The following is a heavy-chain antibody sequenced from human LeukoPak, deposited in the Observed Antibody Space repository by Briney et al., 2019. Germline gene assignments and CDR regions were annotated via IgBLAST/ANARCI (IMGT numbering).Heavy chain of an antibody. J-gene: IGHJ4*02. D-gene: IGHD6-6*01. CDR2: ISGSGGST. Sequence: PGGSLRLSCAASGFTFSSYAMSWVRQAPEKGLEWVSAISGSGGSTYYADSVKGRFTIPRDNSKNTLYLQMNSLRAEDTAVYYCAKDQGAARPKYYFDYWGQGTLVTVSS. CDR3: AKDQGAARPKYYFDY. CDR1: GFTFSSYA. V-gene: IGHV3-23*01.